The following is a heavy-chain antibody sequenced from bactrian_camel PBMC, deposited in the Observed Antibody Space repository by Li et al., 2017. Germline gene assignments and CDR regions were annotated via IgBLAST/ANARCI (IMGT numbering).Heavy chain of an antibody. CDR3: ARAFGPKTLD. J-gene: IGHJ4*01. CDR2: INSGGGST. D-gene: IGHD1*01. V-gene: IGHV3S31*01. Sequence: VQLVESGGGLVQPGGSLRLSCAASGFTFSSYAMSWVRQAPGKGLEWVSAINSGGGSTYYADSVKCRFTISRDNAKNTLYLQLNNLKSEDTAMYYCARAFGPKTLDRGQGTQVTVS. CDR1: GFTFSSYA.